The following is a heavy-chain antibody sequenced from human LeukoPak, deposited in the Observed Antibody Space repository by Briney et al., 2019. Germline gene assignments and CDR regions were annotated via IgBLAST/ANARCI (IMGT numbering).Heavy chain of an antibody. Sequence: GRSLRLSCAASAFTFSSYGMHWVRQAPGKGLEWVAVISYDGSNKYYADSVKGRFTISRDNSKNTLYLQMNSLRAEDTAVYYCAKDEGEGSSAFDPWGQGTLVTVSS. CDR1: AFTFSSYG. J-gene: IGHJ5*02. V-gene: IGHV3-30*18. D-gene: IGHD6-6*01. CDR3: AKDEGEGSSAFDP. CDR2: ISYDGSNK.